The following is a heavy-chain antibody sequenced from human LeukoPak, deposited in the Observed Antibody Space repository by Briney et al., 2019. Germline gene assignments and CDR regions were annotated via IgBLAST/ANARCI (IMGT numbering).Heavy chain of an antibody. CDR3: ARDPARYCSGGSCYSEQY. Sequence: GGSLRLSCAASGFTFDDYAMHWVRQAPGKGLEWVSGISWNSGSIGYADSVKGRFTISRDNAKNSLYLQMNSLRAEDTAVYYCARDPARYCSGGSCYSEQYWGQGTLVTVSS. CDR2: ISWNSGSI. D-gene: IGHD2-15*01. V-gene: IGHV3-9*01. CDR1: GFTFDDYA. J-gene: IGHJ4*02.